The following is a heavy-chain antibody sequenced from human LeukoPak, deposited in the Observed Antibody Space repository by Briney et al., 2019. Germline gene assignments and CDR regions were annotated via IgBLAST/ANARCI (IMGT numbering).Heavy chain of an antibody. CDR3: ARVHGDRSFYYYMDV. CDR1: GFIVTNSY. V-gene: IGHV3-53*01. J-gene: IGHJ6*03. Sequence: GGSVRLSCAASGFIVTNSYMSWVRQAPGAGLEWGSSIYSGGPTYYANSVKGRFTISTHNSKNTLFLQMNSLRAEDTAVYYCARVHGDRSFYYYMDVWGKGTTVTVS. CDR2: IYSGGPT.